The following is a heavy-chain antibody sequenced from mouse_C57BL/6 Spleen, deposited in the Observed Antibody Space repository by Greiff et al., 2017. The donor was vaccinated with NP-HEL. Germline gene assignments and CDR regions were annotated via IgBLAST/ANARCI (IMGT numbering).Heavy chain of an antibody. Sequence: QVQLQQPGAELVRPGSSVKLSCKASGYTFTSYWMDWVKQRPGQGLEWIGNIYPSDSETHYNQKFKDKATLTVDKSSSTAYMQLSSLTSEDSAVYYCARGEAGFDYWGQGTTLTVSS. D-gene: IGHD3-2*02. J-gene: IGHJ2*01. CDR2: IYPSDSET. V-gene: IGHV1-61*01. CDR1: GYTFTSYW. CDR3: ARGEAGFDY.